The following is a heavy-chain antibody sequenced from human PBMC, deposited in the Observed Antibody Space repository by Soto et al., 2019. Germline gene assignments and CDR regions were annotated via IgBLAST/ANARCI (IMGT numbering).Heavy chain of an antibody. CDR3: AREDIVVVPAAYYGMDV. J-gene: IGHJ6*02. CDR1: GYTFTSYG. D-gene: IGHD2-2*01. V-gene: IGHV1-18*01. Sequence: ASVKVSCKTAGYTFTSYGFSCVRQAPGQGLEWMGWISAYNGNTNYAQKLQGRVTMTTDTSTSTAYIELRSLRSDDTAVYYCAREDIVVVPAAYYGMDVWG. CDR2: ISAYNGNT.